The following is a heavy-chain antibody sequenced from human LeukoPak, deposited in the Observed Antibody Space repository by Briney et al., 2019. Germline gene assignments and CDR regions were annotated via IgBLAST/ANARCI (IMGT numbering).Heavy chain of an antibody. J-gene: IGHJ3*02. Sequence: SVKVSCKASGGTFSSYAISWVRQAPGQGLEWMGGIIPIFGTANYAQKFQGRVTITADESTSTAYMELSSLRSEDTAVYYCARVGILTGYYYDAFDIWGQGTMVTVSS. CDR1: GGTFSSYA. V-gene: IGHV1-69*01. CDR3: ARVGILTGYYYDAFDI. D-gene: IGHD3-9*01. CDR2: IIPIFGTA.